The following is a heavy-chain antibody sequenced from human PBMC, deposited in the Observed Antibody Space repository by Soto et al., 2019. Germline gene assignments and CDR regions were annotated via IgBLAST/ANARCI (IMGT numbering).Heavy chain of an antibody. CDR2: IYPGDSDT. CDR1: GYSFTSYW. CDR3: ARLRRAAAGIDWFDP. D-gene: IGHD6-13*01. Sequence: GESLKISCKGSGYSFTSYWIGWVRQMPGKGLEWVGIIYPGDSDTRYSPSFQGQVTISADKSISTAYLQWSSLKASDTAMYYCARLRRAAAGIDWFDPWGQGTLVTVSS. V-gene: IGHV5-51*01. J-gene: IGHJ5*02.